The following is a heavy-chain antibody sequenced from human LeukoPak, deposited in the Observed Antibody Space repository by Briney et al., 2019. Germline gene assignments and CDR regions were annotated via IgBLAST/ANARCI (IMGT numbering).Heavy chain of an antibody. V-gene: IGHV1-2*02. Sequence: ASVKVSCKASGYTFTGYYMHWVRQAPGQGLEWMGWINPNSGGTNYAQKFQGRVTMTRDTSISTAYMELSRLRSDDTAVYYCARGENYYDSSGYYYRGEWFDPWGQGTLVTVSS. J-gene: IGHJ5*02. CDR1: GYTFTGYY. CDR3: ARGENYYDSSGYYYRGEWFDP. CDR2: INPNSGGT. D-gene: IGHD3-22*01.